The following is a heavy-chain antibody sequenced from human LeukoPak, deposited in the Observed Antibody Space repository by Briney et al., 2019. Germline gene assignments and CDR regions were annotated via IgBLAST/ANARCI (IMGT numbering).Heavy chain of an antibody. CDR3: ARDQGDIVVVPLDY. V-gene: IGHV1-2*02. CDR1: GYTFTGYY. Sequence: ASVKVSCKASGYTFTGYYMHWVRQAPGQGLEWMGWINPNSGGTNYAQKFQGRVTMTRDTSISTAYMELSRLRSDDTAVYYCARDQGDIVVVPLDYWGQGTLVTVSS. D-gene: IGHD2-2*01. CDR2: INPNSGGT. J-gene: IGHJ4*02.